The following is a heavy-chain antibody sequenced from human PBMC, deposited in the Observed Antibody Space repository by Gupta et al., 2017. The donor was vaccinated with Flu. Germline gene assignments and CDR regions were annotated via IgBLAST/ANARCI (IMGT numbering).Heavy chain of an antibody. Sequence: QVQLVESGGGVVQPGRSLRLSCAASGFTFSSYGMHWVRQAPGKGLEWVAVISYDGSNKYYADSVKGRFTISRDNSKNTLYLQMNSLRAEDTAVYYCAKVGGIAVAGREIFDYWGQGTLVTVSS. CDR2: ISYDGSNK. CDR3: AKVGGIAVAGREIFDY. D-gene: IGHD6-19*01. J-gene: IGHJ4*02. CDR1: GFTFSSYG. V-gene: IGHV3-30*18.